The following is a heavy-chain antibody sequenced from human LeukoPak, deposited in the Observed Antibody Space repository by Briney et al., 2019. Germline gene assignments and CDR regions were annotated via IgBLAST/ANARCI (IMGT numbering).Heavy chain of an antibody. CDR3: ARDPRALIAVAGTIDY. CDR1: GFTFSSYA. D-gene: IGHD6-19*01. J-gene: IGHJ4*02. CDR2: ISYDGSNK. Sequence: PGGSLRLSCAVSGFTFSSYAMHWVRQAPGKGLEWVAVISYDGSNKYYADSVKGRFTISRDNSKNTLYLQMNSLRAEDTAVYYCARDPRALIAVAGTIDYWGQGTLVTVSS. V-gene: IGHV3-30*04.